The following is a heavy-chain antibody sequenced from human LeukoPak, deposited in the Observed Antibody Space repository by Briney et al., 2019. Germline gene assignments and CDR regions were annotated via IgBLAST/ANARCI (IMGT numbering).Heavy chain of an antibody. J-gene: IGHJ4*01. V-gene: IGHV3-49*04. Sequence: GGSLRLSCAASGFNFASNWMHWVRQTPGKGLEWVGFIKSKTYGETTEYAASVKGRFSISRDDFKSIAYLQMHSLKTEDTAVYYCARGGAVVTANTFWGQGTLVTVSS. CDR3: ARGGAVVTANTF. D-gene: IGHD2-21*02. CDR1: GFNFASNW. CDR2: IKSKTYGETT.